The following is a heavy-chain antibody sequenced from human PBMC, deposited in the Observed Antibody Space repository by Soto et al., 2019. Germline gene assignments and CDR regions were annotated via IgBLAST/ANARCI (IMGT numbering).Heavy chain of an antibody. CDR2: IYWDNGD. CDR3: AHVGDYYYSLHYFDY. D-gene: IGHD2-21*02. V-gene: IGHV2-5*02. J-gene: IGHJ4*02. Sequence: QITLRESGPTLVKPTQTLTLTCTFSGFSLTTRGEGVGWIRQPPGKALEWLALIYWDNGDRYSPSLKSRLRITKDTSKNQVVLTMTNVDPVDTATYYCAHVGDYYYSLHYFDYWGQGTLVTVSS. CDR1: GFSLTTRGEG.